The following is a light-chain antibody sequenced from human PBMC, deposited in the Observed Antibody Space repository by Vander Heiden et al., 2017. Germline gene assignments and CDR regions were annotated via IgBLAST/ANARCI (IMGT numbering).Light chain of an antibody. CDR3: AALDDSLNGV. CDR2: RNN. V-gene: IGLV1-47*01. J-gene: IGLJ3*02. Sequence: QSVLTQPPSVSGTPGQRVTISCSGGSSNIGRNYVYWYQQFPGMAPKLLISRNNQRPSGVPDRFSGSKSGTSASLAISGLRSDDEADYYCAALDDSLNGVFGGGTKLTVL. CDR1: SSNIGRNY.